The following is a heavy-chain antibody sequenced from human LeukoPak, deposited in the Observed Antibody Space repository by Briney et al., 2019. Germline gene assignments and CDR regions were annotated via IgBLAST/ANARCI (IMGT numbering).Heavy chain of an antibody. CDR1: GFTFSSYW. V-gene: IGHV3-74*01. CDR2: INNDGSST. J-gene: IGHJ6*03. CDR3: ARGEGTFYYYYMDV. D-gene: IGHD1-1*01. Sequence: PGGSLRLSYAASGFTFSSYWMHWVRQAPGKGLVWVSRINNDGSSTVYADSVKGRFAISRDNAKNTLYLQMNSLRAEGTAVYYCARGEGTFYYYYMDVWGKANTVTVSS.